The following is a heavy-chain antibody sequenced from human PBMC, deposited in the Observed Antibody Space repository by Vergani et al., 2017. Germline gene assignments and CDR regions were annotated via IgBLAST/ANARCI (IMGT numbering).Heavy chain of an antibody. CDR1: GGSISSGGYY. Sequence: QVQLQESGPGLVKPSQTLSLTCTVSGGSISSGGYYWSWLRQHPGKGLEWIGYIYYSGSTYYNPSLKSRVTISVGTSKNQFSLKLSSVTAADTAVYYWAGATPSYYDSIITCPGAFDIWGQGTMVTVSS. V-gene: IGHV4-31*03. D-gene: IGHD3-22*01. CDR2: IYYSGST. CDR3: AGATPSYYDSIITCPGAFDI. J-gene: IGHJ3*02.